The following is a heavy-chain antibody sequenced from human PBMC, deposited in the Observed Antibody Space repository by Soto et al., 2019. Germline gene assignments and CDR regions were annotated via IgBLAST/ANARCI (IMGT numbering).Heavy chain of an antibody. Sequence: SETLSLTCAVYGGSFSGYYLSWIRQPPGKGLEWIGEINHSGSTNYNPSLKSRVTISVDTSKNQFSLKLSSVTAADTAVYYCARGGGFGGSGSYYKKFDYWGQGTLVTVSS. V-gene: IGHV4-34*01. CDR1: GGSFSGYY. D-gene: IGHD3-10*01. CDR3: ARGGGFGGSGSYYKKFDY. CDR2: INHSGST. J-gene: IGHJ4*02.